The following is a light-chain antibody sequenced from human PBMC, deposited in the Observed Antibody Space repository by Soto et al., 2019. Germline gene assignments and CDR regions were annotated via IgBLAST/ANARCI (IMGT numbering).Light chain of an antibody. CDR1: QSVSRSY. CDR2: VAS. J-gene: IGKJ4*01. V-gene: IGKV3-20*01. Sequence: EIVFTHTPGPLSLSPRERAALSCTASQSVSRSYLAWYQQKPGQAPRLLIYVASSRATGIPDRFSGSGSGTDFTLTIRRLEPEDFAVYYCQQYGSSPLTFGGGTKVDIK. CDR3: QQYGSSPLT.